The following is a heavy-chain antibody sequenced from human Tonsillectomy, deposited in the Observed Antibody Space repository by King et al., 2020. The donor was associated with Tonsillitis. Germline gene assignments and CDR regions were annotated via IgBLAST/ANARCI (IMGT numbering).Heavy chain of an antibody. V-gene: IGHV3-7*04. CDR3: VRVESTTWFWAYFDS. D-gene: IGHD6-13*01. Sequence: VQLVESGGGLVQPGGSLRLSCAASGFTFGSYWMIWVRKASGKGLEWVANIKEDGSERYYVDSVKGRFTISRDNAKNSLYLEMNRLRAEDTAVYYCVRVESTTWFWAYFDSWGQGTLVTVSS. CDR1: GFTFGSYW. J-gene: IGHJ4*02. CDR2: IKEDGSER.